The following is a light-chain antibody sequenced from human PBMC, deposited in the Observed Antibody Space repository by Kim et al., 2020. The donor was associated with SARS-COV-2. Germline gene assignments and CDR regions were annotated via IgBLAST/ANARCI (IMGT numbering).Light chain of an antibody. V-gene: IGLV2-14*01. CDR1: SSDVGGYNY. CDR2: DVS. J-gene: IGLJ7*01. Sequence: QSALTQPASVSGSPGQSITISCTGTSSDVGGYNYVSWYQQHPGKAPKLMIYDVSKRPSGFSNRFSGSKSGNTASLTISGLQAEDEADYYCSSYTSSSTAVFGGGTQLTVL. CDR3: SSYTSSSTAV.